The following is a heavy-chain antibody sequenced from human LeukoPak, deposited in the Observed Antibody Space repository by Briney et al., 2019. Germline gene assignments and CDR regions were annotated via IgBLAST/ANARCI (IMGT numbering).Heavy chain of an antibody. Sequence: PGGSLRLSCAASGFTFSSYWMSWVRQAPGKGLEWVAKIKLDRSEKYYVDSVKGRFTISRDNAKNSLYLQMSSLRAEDTAVYYCARDLEVGGSGGGAFDIWGQGTTVTISS. CDR1: GFTFSSYW. V-gene: IGHV3-7*01. CDR3: ARDLEVGGSGGGAFDI. D-gene: IGHD2-15*01. CDR2: IKLDRSEK. J-gene: IGHJ3*02.